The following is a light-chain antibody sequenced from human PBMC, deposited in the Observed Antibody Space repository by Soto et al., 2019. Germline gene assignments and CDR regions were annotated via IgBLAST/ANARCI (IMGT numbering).Light chain of an antibody. CDR2: DAS. CDR3: QQHKEDAWT. Sequence: DIQLTQSPSTLSASVGDRVTITCRASQRIDRYLAWYQQKPGKAPKLLVYDASTLEGGVPSRFSGSGAATEFILTTISMQPDDDATYYCQQHKEDAWTFGQGTQVEIK. CDR1: QRIDRY. V-gene: IGKV1-5*01. J-gene: IGKJ1*01.